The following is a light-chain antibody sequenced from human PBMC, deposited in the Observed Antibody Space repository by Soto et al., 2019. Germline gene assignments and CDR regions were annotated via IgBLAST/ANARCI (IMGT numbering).Light chain of an antibody. J-gene: IGLJ1*01. CDR3: SSYTTSSTLDV. V-gene: IGLV2-14*01. CDR2: EIS. Sequence: QSALTQPASVSGSPGQSITISCTGASSDVGGYNYVSWYQQHPDKAPKLMIYEISNRPSGVSNRVSGSKSGNTASLTISGLQAEDEADYYCSSYTTSSTLDVFGTGTKLTVL. CDR1: SSDVGGYNY.